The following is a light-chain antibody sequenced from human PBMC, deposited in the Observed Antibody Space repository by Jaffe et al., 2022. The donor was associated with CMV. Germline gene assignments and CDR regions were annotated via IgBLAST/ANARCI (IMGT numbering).Light chain of an antibody. CDR1: QSVTSSY. J-gene: IGKJ1*01. CDR3: QQYATSSWT. CDR2: GAS. Sequence: EIVLTQSPGTLSLSPGERATLSCRASQSVTSSYLAWYQQKPGQAPRLLIYGASSRATGIPDRFSGSGSATDFTLTISRLEPEDFAIYYCQQYATSSWTFGQGTKVEIK. V-gene: IGKV3-20*01.